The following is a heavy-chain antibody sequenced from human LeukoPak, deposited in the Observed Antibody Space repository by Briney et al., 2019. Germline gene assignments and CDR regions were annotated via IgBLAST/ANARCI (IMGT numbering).Heavy chain of an antibody. J-gene: IGHJ4*02. CDR3: ARGRPIAGGRLFDH. D-gene: IGHD2-15*01. Sequence: ASVKVSCKPPGYTFSNYDINWVRQAAGQGLEWVGWMNPNSGNTGFAQEFQGRVTLTRDTSITTAYMEIGSLKSEDTAMYYCARGRPIAGGRLFDHWGQGTLVTVSS. CDR1: GYTFSNYD. CDR2: MNPNSGNT. V-gene: IGHV1-8*01.